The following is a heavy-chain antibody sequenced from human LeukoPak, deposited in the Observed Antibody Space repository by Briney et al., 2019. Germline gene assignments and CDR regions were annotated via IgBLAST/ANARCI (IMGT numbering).Heavy chain of an antibody. J-gene: IGHJ5*02. D-gene: IGHD1-26*01. CDR2: MNPKSGGT. Sequence: ASVKVSCKASGYTFSDSYIHWVRQAPGQGLEWMGSMNPKSGGTKYAQKFQGRVSMTRDTSISTAYMELASLTSDDTAVYCCARAGGRSWFDPWGQGTLVTVSS. CDR3: ARAGGRSWFDP. V-gene: IGHV1-2*02. CDR1: GYTFSDSY.